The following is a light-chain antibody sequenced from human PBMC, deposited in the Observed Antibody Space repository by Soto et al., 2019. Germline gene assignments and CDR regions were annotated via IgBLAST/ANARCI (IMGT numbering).Light chain of an antibody. J-gene: IGLJ7*01. V-gene: IGLV2-14*03. CDR1: SSDIGGYNF. CDR2: DVI. Sequence: QSALTQPASVSGSPGQSITIACTGSSSDIGGYNFVSWYQQHPDKAPKLMIYDVIKRPSGVSSRFAGSKSGNTASLTISGLRAEDEADYYCSSYTTTTTAVFGGGTQLTVL. CDR3: SSYTTTTTAV.